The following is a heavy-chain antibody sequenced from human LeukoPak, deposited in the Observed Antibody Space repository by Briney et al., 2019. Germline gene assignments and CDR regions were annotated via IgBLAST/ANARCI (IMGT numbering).Heavy chain of an antibody. D-gene: IGHD4-17*01. V-gene: IGHV3-30*03. Sequence: GGSLRLSCAASGFTFSSYGMHWVRQAPGKGLEWVAVISYDGSNKYYADSVKGRFTISRDNSKNTLYLQMNGLRAEDTAVYYCVYGATTFDYWGQGTLVTVSS. J-gene: IGHJ4*02. CDR1: GFTFSSYG. CDR2: ISYDGSNK. CDR3: VYGATTFDY.